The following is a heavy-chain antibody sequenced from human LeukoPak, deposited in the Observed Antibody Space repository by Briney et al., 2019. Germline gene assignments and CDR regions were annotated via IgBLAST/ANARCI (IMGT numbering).Heavy chain of an antibody. J-gene: IGHJ6*03. CDR1: GGSISSYY. CDR2: IYDSGSA. Sequence: SETLSLTCTVSGGSISSYYWSWIRQPPGKGPEWIGYIYDSGSANYNPSLKSRVTTSLDTSKNQVSLELSSVTAADTAVYYCAGGDGYCSSTSCYTLGLRGYYYYMDVWGKGTTVTISS. D-gene: IGHD2-2*02. V-gene: IGHV4-59*01. CDR3: AGGDGYCSSTSCYTLGLRGYYYYMDV.